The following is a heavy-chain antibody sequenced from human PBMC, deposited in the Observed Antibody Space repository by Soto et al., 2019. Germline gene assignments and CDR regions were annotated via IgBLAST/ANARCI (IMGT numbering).Heavy chain of an antibody. Sequence: SETLSLTCTVSGGSISSYYWSWIRQPPGKGLEWIGYIYYSGSTYYNLSLKSRVTISVDTSKNQFSLKLSSVTAADTAVYYCARVKARYSYGPTYYYYGMDVWGQGTTVTVSS. CDR1: GGSISSYY. D-gene: IGHD5-18*01. J-gene: IGHJ6*02. CDR2: IYYSGST. V-gene: IGHV4-59*12. CDR3: ARVKARYSYGPTYYYYGMDV.